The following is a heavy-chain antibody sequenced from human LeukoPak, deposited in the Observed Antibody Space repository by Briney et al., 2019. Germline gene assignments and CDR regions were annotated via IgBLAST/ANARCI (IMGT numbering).Heavy chain of an antibody. V-gene: IGHV4-59*01. CDR3: ARGPRYSGSPVEY. CDR1: GGYISDYY. CDR2: IYYSGST. Sequence: SGTLALMWTVAGGYISDYYWNWIRQTTGKPLEWIGYIYYSGSTNYNPSLKSRVTISVDTSKNQLSLNLNSVTAADTAVYYCARGPRYSGSPVEYWGQGTLVTVSA. D-gene: IGHD1-26*01. J-gene: IGHJ4*02.